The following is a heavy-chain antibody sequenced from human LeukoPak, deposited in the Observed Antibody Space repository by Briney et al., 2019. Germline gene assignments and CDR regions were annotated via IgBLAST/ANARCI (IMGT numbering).Heavy chain of an antibody. CDR2: MNPNSGDT. V-gene: IGHV1-2*02. CDR3: ARDSLSGSSDY. J-gene: IGHJ4*02. Sequence: ASVKVSCKASGYTFTGYYIHWVRQAPGQGLEWMGLMNPNSGDTTYAQKFQGRVTMTRDTSISTAYMELNRLRSDETAVYHCARDSLSGSSDYWGQGTLVTVSS. CDR1: GYTFTGYY. D-gene: IGHD1-26*01.